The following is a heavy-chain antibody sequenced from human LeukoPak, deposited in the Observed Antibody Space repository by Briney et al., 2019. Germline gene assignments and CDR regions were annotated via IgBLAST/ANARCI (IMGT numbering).Heavy chain of an antibody. Sequence: PSETLSLTCAVYGGSFSGYYWSWIRQPPGKGLEWIGEINHSGSTNYNPSLKSRVTISVDTSKNQFSLQLNSVTPEDTAVYYCARERVEPPPNWFDPWGQGTLVTVSS. CDR1: GGSFSGYY. V-gene: IGHV4-34*01. CDR3: ARERVEPPPNWFDP. D-gene: IGHD4-23*01. CDR2: INHSGST. J-gene: IGHJ5*02.